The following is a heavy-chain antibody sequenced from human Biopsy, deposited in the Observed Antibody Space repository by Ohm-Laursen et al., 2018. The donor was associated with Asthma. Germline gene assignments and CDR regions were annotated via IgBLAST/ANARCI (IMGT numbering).Heavy chain of an antibody. V-gene: IGHV3-33*01. D-gene: IGHD6-13*01. CDR3: ARVGYSSSWYGDYYYGMDV. CDR2: IWYDGSNK. CDR1: GFTLSSYG. Sequence: SLRLSCAASGFTLSSYGMHWVRQAPGKGLEWVAIIWYDGSNKYYADSVKGRFTISRDNSKNTLYLQMNSLRAEDTAVYYCARVGYSSSWYGDYYYGMDVWGQGTRSPSP. J-gene: IGHJ6*02.